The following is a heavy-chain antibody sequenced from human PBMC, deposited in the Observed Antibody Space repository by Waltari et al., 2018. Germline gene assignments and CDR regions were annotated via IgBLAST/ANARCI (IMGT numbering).Heavy chain of an antibody. CDR2: IYTSGST. CDR1: GGSISSYY. V-gene: IGHV4-4*07. J-gene: IGHJ3*02. CDR3: ARVRVAGRIGAFDI. D-gene: IGHD6-19*01. Sequence: QVQLQESGPGLVKPSETLSLTCTVSGGSISSYYWSWIRQPAGKGLEWIGRIYTSGSTNYNPSLKSRVTMSVDTSKNQFSLKLSSVTAADTAVYYCARVRVAGRIGAFDIWGQGTMVTVSS.